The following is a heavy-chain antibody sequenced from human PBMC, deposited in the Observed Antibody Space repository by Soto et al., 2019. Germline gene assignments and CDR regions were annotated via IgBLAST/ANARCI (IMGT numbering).Heavy chain of an antibody. Sequence: GSLRLSCAASGFTFSSYSMNWVRQAPGKGLEWVSFISSISSYIYYADSVKGRFTISRDNAKNSLYLQMNSLRAEDTAVYYCARDQPGYSYGYGLGYWGQGTLVTVS. CDR2: ISSISSYI. CDR3: ARDQPGYSYGYGLGY. V-gene: IGHV3-21*01. D-gene: IGHD5-18*01. J-gene: IGHJ4*02. CDR1: GFTFSSYS.